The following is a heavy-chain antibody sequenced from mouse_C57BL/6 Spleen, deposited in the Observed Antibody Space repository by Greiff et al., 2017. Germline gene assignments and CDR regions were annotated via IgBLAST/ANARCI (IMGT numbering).Heavy chain of an antibody. D-gene: IGHD1-1*01. V-gene: IGHV1-26*01. Sequence: VQLQQSGPELVKPGASVKISCKASGYTFTDYYMNWVKQSHGKSLEWIGDINPNNGGTSYNQKFKGKATLTVDKSSSTAYMELRSLTSEDSAVYYCARTGTTVVAKYYFDYWGQGTTLTVSS. J-gene: IGHJ2*01. CDR1: GYTFTDYY. CDR2: INPNNGGT. CDR3: ARTGTTVVAKYYFDY.